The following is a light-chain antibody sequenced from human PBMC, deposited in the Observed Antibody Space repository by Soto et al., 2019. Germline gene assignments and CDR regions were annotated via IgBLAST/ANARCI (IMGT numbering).Light chain of an antibody. V-gene: IGKV1-5*03. J-gene: IGKJ1*01. CDR3: HQYDNWWT. Sequence: DIQMTQSPSTLSASVGDRVTITCRASQSISSWLAWYQQKPGKAPNLLIYKASYLESGVPSRFSGSGSGTDFTLTISSLQPEDFAVYYCHQYDNWWTFGQGTKVEI. CDR2: KAS. CDR1: QSISSW.